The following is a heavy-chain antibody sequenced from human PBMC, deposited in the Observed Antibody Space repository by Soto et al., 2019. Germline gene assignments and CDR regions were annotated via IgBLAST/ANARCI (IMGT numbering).Heavy chain of an antibody. Sequence: QVQLVASGGGVVQPGRSLRLSCAASGFTFNTYGMHWVRQAPGKGLEWVAVIWNDGSTEYYADSVKGRFTIFRDNFKNTLYLQMTSLRAEDTAVYYCARDSGDYLGEGTLVTVSS. V-gene: IGHV3-33*01. CDR2: IWNDGSTE. CDR3: ARDSGDY. J-gene: IGHJ4*01. CDR1: GFTFNTYG.